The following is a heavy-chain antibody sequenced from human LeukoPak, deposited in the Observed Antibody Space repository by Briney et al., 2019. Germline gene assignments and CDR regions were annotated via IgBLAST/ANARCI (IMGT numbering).Heavy chain of an antibody. J-gene: IGHJ4*02. V-gene: IGHV3-30-3*02. Sequence: GGSLRLSCAVSGFTFSSYAMHWVRQAPGKGLEWVAVISYDGSNKYYADSVKGRFTISRDNSKHTLYLEMNTLRAEDTAVYYCAKWEMAPPRFDYWGQGTLVTVSS. D-gene: IGHD5-24*01. CDR3: AKWEMAPPRFDY. CDR1: GFTFSSYA. CDR2: ISYDGSNK.